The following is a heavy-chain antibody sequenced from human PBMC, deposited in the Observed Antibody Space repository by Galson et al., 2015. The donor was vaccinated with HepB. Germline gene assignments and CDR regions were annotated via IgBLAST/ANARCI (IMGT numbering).Heavy chain of an antibody. D-gene: IGHD4-23*01. V-gene: IGHV4-61*01. CDR1: GGSVSSGSYY. CDR2: IYYSGST. Sequence: SETLSLTCTVSGGSVSSGSYYWSWIRQPPGKGLEWIGYIYYSGSTNYNPSLKSRVTISVDTSKNQSSLKLSSVTAADTAVYYCARGSTVVKFWGQGTLVTVSS. J-gene: IGHJ4*02. CDR3: ARGSTVVKF.